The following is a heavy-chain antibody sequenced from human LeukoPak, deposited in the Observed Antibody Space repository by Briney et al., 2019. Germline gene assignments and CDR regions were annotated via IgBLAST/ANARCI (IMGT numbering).Heavy chain of an antibody. CDR3: ARVFEYYSDY. J-gene: IGHJ4*02. Sequence: QAGGSLRLSCAASGFTVSSNYMSWVRQAPGRGLEWGSVIYSGGSTYYADSVKGRFTISRDNSKNTLYLQMNSLRAEDTAVYYCARVFEYYSDYWGQGTLVTVSS. V-gene: IGHV3-53*01. D-gene: IGHD3-10*01. CDR2: IYSGGST. CDR1: GFTVSSNY.